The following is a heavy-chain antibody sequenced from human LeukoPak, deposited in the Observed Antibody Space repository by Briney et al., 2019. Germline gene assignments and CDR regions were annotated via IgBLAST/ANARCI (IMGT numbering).Heavy chain of an antibody. CDR1: GFTVSSSY. V-gene: IGHV3-53*01. Sequence: GGSLRLSCAASGFTVSSSYMSWVRQAPGKGLEWVSFIYSEGNTYHAESVKGRFTISRDSSKNTVYLQMNSLRGEDAAMYYCVRSSSWTGLLDQWGQGTLVTVSS. CDR3: VRSSSWTGLLDQ. J-gene: IGHJ5*02. D-gene: IGHD3/OR15-3a*01. CDR2: IYSEGNT.